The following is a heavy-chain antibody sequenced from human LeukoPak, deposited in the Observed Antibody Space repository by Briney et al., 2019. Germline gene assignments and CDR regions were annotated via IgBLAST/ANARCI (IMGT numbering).Heavy chain of an antibody. D-gene: IGHD2-2*01. CDR1: GFTFSSSA. J-gene: IGHJ4*02. V-gene: IGHV3-23*01. CDR3: AKRSSAASWYFDY. Sequence: GGSLRLSCAASGFTFSSSAMSWVRQAPGKGLEWVSSITNGGGSIYYADSVKGRFTISRDNSQNTLYLQMNSLRAEDTAVYYCAKRSSAASWYFDYWGQGTLVTVSS. CDR2: ITNGGGSI.